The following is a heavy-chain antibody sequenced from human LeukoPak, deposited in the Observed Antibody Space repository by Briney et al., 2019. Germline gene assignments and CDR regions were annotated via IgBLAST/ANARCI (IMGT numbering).Heavy chain of an antibody. CDR3: ARVIWYYDFWSGFSYYFDY. Sequence: PSQTLSLTCTVSGGSISSGSYYWSWIRQPAGKGLEWIGRIYYSGSTYYNPPLKSRVTISVDTSKNQFSLKLSSVTAADTAVYYCARVIWYYDFWSGFSYYFDYWGQGTLVTVSS. D-gene: IGHD3-3*01. CDR1: GGSISSGSYY. J-gene: IGHJ4*02. V-gene: IGHV4-61*02. CDR2: IYYSGST.